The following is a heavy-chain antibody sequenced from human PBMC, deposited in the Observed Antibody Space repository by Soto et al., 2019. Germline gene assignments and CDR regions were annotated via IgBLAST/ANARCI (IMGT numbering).Heavy chain of an antibody. Sequence: GASVKVSCKASGYNFISYGISWVRQAPGQGLEWMGWTTPYTGNTNYAQKFQGRVSMTTDTSTTTVYMELGVLTSDDTAVYYCARDRVPGAGTRPPYYYGMDVWGQGTTVTVS. D-gene: IGHD6-19*01. CDR2: TTPYTGNT. J-gene: IGHJ6*02. CDR1: GYNFISYG. V-gene: IGHV1-18*04. CDR3: ARDRVPGAGTRPPYYYGMDV.